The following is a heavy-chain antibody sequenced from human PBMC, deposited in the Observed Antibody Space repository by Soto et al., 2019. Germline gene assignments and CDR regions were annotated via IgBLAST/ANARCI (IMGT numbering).Heavy chain of an antibody. V-gene: IGHV3-7*01. Sequence: GGSLRLSCAASGFTFSSYWMSWVRQAPGKGLEWVANIKPDGSEKSYVDSVKGRLTISRDNAKNSLYLQMNSLRADDTAVYYCAREDKNTFDIWGQGTVVTVSS. J-gene: IGHJ3*02. CDR3: AREDKNTFDI. CDR1: GFTFSSYW. D-gene: IGHD2-15*01. CDR2: IKPDGSEK.